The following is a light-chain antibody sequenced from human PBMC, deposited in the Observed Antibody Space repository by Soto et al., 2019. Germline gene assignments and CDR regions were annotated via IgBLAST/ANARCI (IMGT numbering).Light chain of an antibody. Sequence: DIQLTQSPSSVSASVGDRVTITCRASQGIITFLAWYQQKPGKAPNVLIYGASNLQSGVPSRFSGSRSQTEFTLTISSLQHEDFATYCCQRGVSFPWTLCPGTKVHI. CDR2: GAS. J-gene: IGKJ1*01. CDR3: QRGVSFPWT. CDR1: QGIITF. V-gene: IGKV1-12*01.